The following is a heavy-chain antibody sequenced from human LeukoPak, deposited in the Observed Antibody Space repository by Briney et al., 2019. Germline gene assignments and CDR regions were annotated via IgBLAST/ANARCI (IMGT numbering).Heavy chain of an antibody. V-gene: IGHV1-2*02. Sequence: GASVKVSCKASGYTFTSYYMHWVRQAPGQGLEWMGWINPNSGGTNYAQKFQGRVTMTRDTSISTAYMELSRLRSDDTAVYYCARAVYLSSSWPVVDYWGQGTLVTVSS. CDR1: GYTFTSYY. CDR2: INPNSGGT. CDR3: ARAVYLSSSWPVVDY. J-gene: IGHJ4*02. D-gene: IGHD6-13*01.